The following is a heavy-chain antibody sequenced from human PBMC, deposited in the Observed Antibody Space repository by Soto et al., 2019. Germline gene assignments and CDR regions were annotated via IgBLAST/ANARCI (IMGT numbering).Heavy chain of an antibody. CDR3: ARDLEGTRDGYKLFDY. V-gene: IGHV6-1*01. Sequence: SQPPTLTSRYSWGSSDDNISTCNWFVQRGSRDLEWLGRTYYRSQFYNDYAVSVKSRITITPDTSKKQFSLQLNSVTPEDTAVYYCARDLEGTRDGYKLFDYWGQGTVVTVSS. CDR1: WGSSDDNIST. D-gene: IGHD5-12*01. J-gene: IGHJ4*02. CDR2: TYYRSQFYN.